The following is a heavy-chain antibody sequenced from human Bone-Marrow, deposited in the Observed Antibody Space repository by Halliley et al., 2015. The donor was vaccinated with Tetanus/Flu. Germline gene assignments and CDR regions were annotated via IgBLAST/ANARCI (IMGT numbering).Heavy chain of an antibody. CDR2: IYFSGNT. V-gene: IGHV4-31*01. Sequence: TLSLTCSVSGDSINNGAYYWGWIRQHPGKGLEWIGYIYFSGNTYYNPSLKSLVTISLDTSKNQFSLKFNSETAADTAMYYCARGEPFGYAFDIWGQGTMVTVSS. CDR3: ARGEPFGYAFDI. CDR1: GDSINNGAYY. J-gene: IGHJ3*02. D-gene: IGHD3-16*01.